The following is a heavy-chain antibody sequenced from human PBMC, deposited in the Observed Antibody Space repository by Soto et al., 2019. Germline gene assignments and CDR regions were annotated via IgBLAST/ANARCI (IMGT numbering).Heavy chain of an antibody. CDR3: ARHGSN. CDR2: IYYSGIN. Sequence: QLQLQASGPGLVKPSETLSLTCTVSGVSISNSRYYWGWIRRPPGKGLERIGTIYYSGINYYNPSLNSRVTNSVDTSKNQFSLKLTSVSAAETAVYYGARHGSNRGQGTLVTVSS. V-gene: IGHV4-39*01. J-gene: IGHJ4*02. CDR1: GVSISNSRYY.